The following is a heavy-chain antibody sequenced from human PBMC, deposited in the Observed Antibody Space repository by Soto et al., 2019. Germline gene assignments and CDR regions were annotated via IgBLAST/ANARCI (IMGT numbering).Heavy chain of an antibody. CDR3: ARNVPIYAFWSGYNVEDYYYGMDV. Sequence: QVQLVESGGGVVQPGRSLRLSCAASGFTFSTYAMHWVRQAPGKGLEWVAVVSYDGSNKYYADSVKGRFTISRDNSKNTLYLQMDSLRAEDTAVYYCARNVPIYAFWSGYNVEDYYYGMDVWGQGTTVTVSS. CDR1: GFTFSTYA. D-gene: IGHD3-3*01. J-gene: IGHJ6*02. CDR2: VSYDGSNK. V-gene: IGHV3-30-3*01.